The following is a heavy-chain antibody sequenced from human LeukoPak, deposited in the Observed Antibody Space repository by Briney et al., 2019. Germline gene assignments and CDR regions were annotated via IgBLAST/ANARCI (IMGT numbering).Heavy chain of an antibody. D-gene: IGHD2-2*01. V-gene: IGHV3-48*03. CDR1: GFTFSRFE. Sequence: GGSLRLSCVASGFTFSRFEMNWVRQAPGKGLEWVSYISGSGSSIYYADSVKGRFAISRDNAKNSLYLQMNSLRGEDTAVYYCARDMGYCSSSNCYTYYLDYWGQGTLVTVSS. CDR3: ARDMGYCSSSNCYTYYLDY. CDR2: ISGSGSSI. J-gene: IGHJ4*02.